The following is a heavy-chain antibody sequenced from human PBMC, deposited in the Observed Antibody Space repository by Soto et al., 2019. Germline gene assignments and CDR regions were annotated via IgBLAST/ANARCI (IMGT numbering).Heavy chain of an antibody. D-gene: IGHD3-10*01. J-gene: IGHJ5*02. V-gene: IGHV1-18*01. CDR3: ARALPMVRGWSAGFDP. CDR2: IRAYNGNT. Sequence: SVKVTCQTSLVTFSSYTISRLRQSPGQGLEWEGRIRAYNGNTNYAQKLKGRVTMTTDTSTSTAYMELRSLRSDDTAVYYCARALPMVRGWSAGFDPWGQGSLVTVSS. CDR1: LVTFSSYT.